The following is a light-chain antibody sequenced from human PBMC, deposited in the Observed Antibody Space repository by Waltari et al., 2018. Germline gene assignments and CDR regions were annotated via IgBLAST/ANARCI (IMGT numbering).Light chain of an antibody. J-gene: IGLJ2*01. CDR2: DVS. CDR3: NSYTRANTRV. V-gene: IGLV2-14*03. Sequence: QSALTQPAPVSGSPGQSITISCTGTSRAVGAYNHVSWYQQNPGKAPKLTIVDVSNRPSGVSNRFSGSKSGNTASLTISGLQAEDEADYYCNSYTRANTRVFGGGTKLTVL. CDR1: SRAVGAYNH.